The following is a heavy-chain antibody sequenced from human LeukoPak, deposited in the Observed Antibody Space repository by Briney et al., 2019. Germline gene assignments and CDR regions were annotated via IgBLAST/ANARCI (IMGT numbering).Heavy chain of an antibody. CDR2: IRTKKNTYAT. Sequence: GGSLRLSCAASGFSFSDSALHWVRHASGKGPESLGRIRTKKNTYATAYAASVKGRFTISRDDSKNTVYLQMSSLKTNDTAVYYCTRKNNVDFSEYWFEFDHWGLGTLVTVSS. CDR3: TRKNNVDFSEYWFEFDH. CDR1: GFSFSDSA. J-gene: IGHJ4*02. D-gene: IGHD2/OR15-2a*01. V-gene: IGHV3-73*01.